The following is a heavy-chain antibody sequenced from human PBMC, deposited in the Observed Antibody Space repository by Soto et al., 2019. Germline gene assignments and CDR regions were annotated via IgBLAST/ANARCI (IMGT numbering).Heavy chain of an antibody. CDR3: AKGLGAQQLVRS. Sequence: GSLSLSCAASGFTFSSYAMSWVRQAPGKGLEWVSAISGSGGSTYYADSVKGRFTISRDNSKNTLYLQMNSLRAEDTAVYYCAKGLGAQQLVRSWGQGTLVTVSS. CDR1: GFTFSSYA. D-gene: IGHD6-13*01. J-gene: IGHJ4*02. CDR2: ISGSGGST. V-gene: IGHV3-23*01.